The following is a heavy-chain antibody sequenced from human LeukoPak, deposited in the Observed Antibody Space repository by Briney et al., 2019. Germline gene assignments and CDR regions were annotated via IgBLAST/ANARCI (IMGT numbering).Heavy chain of an antibody. CDR1: GGSISSYY. CDR3: ARTTEGGYSGYFYYYYMDV. Sequence: SETLSLTCTVSGGSISSYYWSWIRQPPGKGLEWIGYIHYSGSTNYNSSLKSRVTISVDTSKNHFSLKLSSVTAADTAVYYCARTTEGGYSGYFYYYYMDVWGKGTTVTISS. V-gene: IGHV4-59*01. D-gene: IGHD5-12*01. CDR2: IHYSGST. J-gene: IGHJ6*03.